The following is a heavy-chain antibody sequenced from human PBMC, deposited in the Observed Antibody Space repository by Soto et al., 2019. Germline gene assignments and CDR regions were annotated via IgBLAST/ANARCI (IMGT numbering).Heavy chain of an antibody. V-gene: IGHV3-23*01. Sequence: SGGSLRLSCAASGFTFSSYAMSWVRQAPGKGLEWVSAISGSGGSTYYADSVKGRFTISRDNSKNTLYLQMNSLRAEDTAVYYCAKDPRALRGEWLRTDYWGQGTLVTVSS. J-gene: IGHJ4*02. CDR1: GFTFSSYA. D-gene: IGHD5-12*01. CDR3: AKDPRALRGEWLRTDY. CDR2: ISGSGGST.